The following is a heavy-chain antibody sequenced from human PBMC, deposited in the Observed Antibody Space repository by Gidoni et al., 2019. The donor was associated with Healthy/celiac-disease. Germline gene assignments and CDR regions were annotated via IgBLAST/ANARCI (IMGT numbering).Heavy chain of an antibody. V-gene: IGHV4-59*01. J-gene: IGHJ4*02. Sequence: QVQLQESGPGLVKPSETLSLTCTVSGGSISSYYWSWIRQHPGKGLEWIGYIYYSGSTNYNPSLKSRVTISVDTSKNQFSLKLCSVTAADTAVYYCASLAVAGTWVDYWGQGTLVTVSS. D-gene: IGHD6-19*01. CDR1: GGSISSYY. CDR2: IYYSGST. CDR3: ASLAVAGTWVDY.